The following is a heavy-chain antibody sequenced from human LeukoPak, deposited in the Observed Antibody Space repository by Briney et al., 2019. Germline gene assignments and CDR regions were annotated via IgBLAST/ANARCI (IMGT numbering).Heavy chain of an antibody. CDR1: GFTFSSYW. V-gene: IGHV3-23*01. CDR2: ISVSGGST. J-gene: IGHJ3*02. D-gene: IGHD3-22*01. Sequence: GGSLRLSCTASGFTFSSYWMNWVRQAPGKGLEWVSGISVSGGSTYYADSVKGRFTISRDNSKNTLYLQMNSLRAEDTAVYYCAKDTGSSGYYYISDGFDIWGQGTMVTVSS. CDR3: AKDTGSSGYYYISDGFDI.